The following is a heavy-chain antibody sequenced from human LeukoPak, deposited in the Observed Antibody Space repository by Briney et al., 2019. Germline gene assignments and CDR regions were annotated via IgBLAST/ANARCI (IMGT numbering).Heavy chain of an antibody. CDR1: GFTFSSYG. Sequence: GRSLRLSCAASGFTFSSYGMHWVRQAPGKGLEWVSYISSSSSTIYYADSVKGRFTISRDNAKNSLYLQMNSLRAEDTAVYYCAREVYYYDSSGPTYYFDYWGQGTLVTVSS. CDR3: AREVYYYDSSGPTYYFDY. V-gene: IGHV3-48*04. D-gene: IGHD3-22*01. J-gene: IGHJ4*02. CDR2: ISSSSSTI.